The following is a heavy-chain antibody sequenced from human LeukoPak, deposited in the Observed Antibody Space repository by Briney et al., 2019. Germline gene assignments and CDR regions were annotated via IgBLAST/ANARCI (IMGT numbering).Heavy chain of an antibody. CDR1: GFTLSSYW. J-gene: IGHJ4*02. CDR2: IKYDGSEK. Sequence: GGSLRLSCAASGFTLSSYWMSWVRQAPGKGLEWVANIKYDGSEKDYVDSVKGRFTISRDNAKNSLYLQMNSLRAEDTAVYYCARDIAPAGLFFDYWGQGTLVTVSP. CDR3: ARDIAPAGLFFDY. V-gene: IGHV3-7*01. D-gene: IGHD6-13*01.